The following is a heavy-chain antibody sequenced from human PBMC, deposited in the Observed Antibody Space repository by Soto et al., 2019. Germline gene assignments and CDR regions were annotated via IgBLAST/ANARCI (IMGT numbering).Heavy chain of an antibody. CDR2: IGASGAGT. V-gene: IGHV3-23*01. Sequence: EVQLLESGGGLVQPGGSLRLSCAGSGFTFSNYAMSWVRQAPGTGLEWVSGIGASGAGTYYADSVKGRFTISRDNSKNTLHLQMNSLEAENTAVNYCALRKTGSYFDYWGQGALVTVSS. D-gene: IGHD1-26*01. J-gene: IGHJ4*02. CDR3: ALRKTGSYFDY. CDR1: GFTFSNYA.